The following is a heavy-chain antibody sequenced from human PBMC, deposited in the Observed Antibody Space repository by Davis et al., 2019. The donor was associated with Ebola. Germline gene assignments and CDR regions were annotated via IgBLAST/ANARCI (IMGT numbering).Heavy chain of an antibody. CDR2: TDPSDSYT. CDR3: AGHTRYCSSTSCYPNWYFDL. CDR1: GYSFTSYW. V-gene: IGHV5-10-1*01. Sequence: GESLKISCKGSGYSFTSYWISWVRQMPGKGLEWMGRTDPSDSYTNYSPSFQGHVTISADKSISTAYLQWSSLKASDTAMYYCAGHTRYCSSTSCYPNWYFDLWGRGTLVTVSS. D-gene: IGHD2-2*01. J-gene: IGHJ2*01.